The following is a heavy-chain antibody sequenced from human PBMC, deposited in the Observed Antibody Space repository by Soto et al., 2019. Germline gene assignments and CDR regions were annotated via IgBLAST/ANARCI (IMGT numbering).Heavy chain of an antibody. CDR3: ARGSYYDSGSSVPY. D-gene: IGHD3-10*01. CDR1: SGSFSTYY. V-gene: IGHV4-34*01. J-gene: IGHJ4*02. CDR2: INQSGST. Sequence: QVQLQQWGAGLLKPSETLSRTCAVYSGSFSTYYWNWIRQPPGKGLEWIGEINQSGSTNYNPSPKSRVTMSVDTSKHQFSLTLNSVTAADKAVYYCARGSYYDSGSSVPYWGQGTLVNVSS.